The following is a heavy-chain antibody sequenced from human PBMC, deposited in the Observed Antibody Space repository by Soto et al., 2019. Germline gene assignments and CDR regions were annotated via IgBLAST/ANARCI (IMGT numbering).Heavy chain of an antibody. Sequence: QVQLVESGGGVVQPGRSLRLSCAASGFTFSSYGMHWVRQAPGKGLEWVAVIWYDGSNKYYADSVKGRFTISRDNSKNTLYLQMNSLRAEDTAVYYGERDRDYGDYGMDVWGQGTTVTVSS. J-gene: IGHJ6*02. CDR1: GFTFSSYG. CDR3: ERDRDYGDYGMDV. CDR2: IWYDGSNK. D-gene: IGHD4-17*01. V-gene: IGHV3-33*01.